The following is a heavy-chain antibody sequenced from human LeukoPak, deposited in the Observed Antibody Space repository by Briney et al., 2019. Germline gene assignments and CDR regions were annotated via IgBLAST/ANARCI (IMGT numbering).Heavy chain of an antibody. Sequence: PGGSLRLSCAASGFTFSTYSMNWVRQAPGKGLEWVSSISSSTTYIYYADSVKGRFTISRDNPRNSLYLQMNSLRAEDTAVYYCARDLMGIAYRGAFYYWGQGTLVTVSS. CDR2: ISSSTTYI. CDR3: ARDLMGIAYRGAFYY. D-gene: IGHD6-13*01. V-gene: IGHV3-21*01. CDR1: GFTFSTYS. J-gene: IGHJ4*02.